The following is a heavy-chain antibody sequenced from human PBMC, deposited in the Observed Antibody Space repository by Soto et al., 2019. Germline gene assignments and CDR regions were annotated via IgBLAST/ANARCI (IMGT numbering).Heavy chain of an antibody. V-gene: IGHV4-34*01. D-gene: IGHD3-3*01. Sequence: SETLSLTCAVYGGSFSGYYWSWIRQPPGKGLEWIGEINHSGSTNYNPSLKSRVTISVDTSKNQFSLKLSSVTAADTAVYYCARNGSYYDFWSGYYFGGGMDVWGQGTTVTVS. J-gene: IGHJ6*02. CDR3: ARNGSYYDFWSGYYFGGGMDV. CDR1: GGSFSGYY. CDR2: INHSGST.